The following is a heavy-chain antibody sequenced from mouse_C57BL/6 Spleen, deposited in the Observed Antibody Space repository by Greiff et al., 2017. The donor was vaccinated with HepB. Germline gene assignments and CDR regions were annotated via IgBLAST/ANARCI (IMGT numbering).Heavy chain of an antibody. J-gene: IGHJ3*01. CDR1: GYAFSSYW. CDR2: IYPGDGDT. D-gene: IGHD1-1*01. V-gene: IGHV1-80*01. CDR3: SRSATVPWFAY. Sequence: VQLQQSGAELVKPGASVKISCKASGYAFSSYWMNWVKQRPGKGLEWIGQIYPGDGDTNYNGKFKGKATLTADKSSSTAYMQLSSLTSEDSAVYFCSRSATVPWFAYWGQGTLVTVSA.